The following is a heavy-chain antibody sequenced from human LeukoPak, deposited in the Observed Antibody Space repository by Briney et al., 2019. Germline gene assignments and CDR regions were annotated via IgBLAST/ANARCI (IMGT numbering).Heavy chain of an antibody. CDR2: INSDESST. V-gene: IGHV3-74*01. CDR3: TGGTDGLWDF. D-gene: IGHD2-8*01. Sequence: PGGSLRLSCAASGFTFSSYWMHWVRQPPGKGLVWVSRINSDESSTNYADSVKGRFTISRDNAKNTLYLQMNSLRAEDTAVYYCTGGTDGLWDFWGQGTLVTVSS. J-gene: IGHJ4*02. CDR1: GFTFSSYW.